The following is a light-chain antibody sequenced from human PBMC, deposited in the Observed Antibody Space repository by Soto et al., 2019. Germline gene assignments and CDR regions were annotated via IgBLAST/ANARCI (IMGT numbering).Light chain of an antibody. CDR1: QNIRSY. Sequence: DIQMTQSPSSLSASVGDRVTITCRASQNIRSYLNWYQQKPGKAPQLLIYATSSLQTGVPSRFSDSRSGTDFNLVISDLQPEDSATYYCQQGYSSRWTSGRGTKVEI. CDR3: QQGYSSRWT. J-gene: IGKJ1*01. CDR2: ATS. V-gene: IGKV1-39*01.